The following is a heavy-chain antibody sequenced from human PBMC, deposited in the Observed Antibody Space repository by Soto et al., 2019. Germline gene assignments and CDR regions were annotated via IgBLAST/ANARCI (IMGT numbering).Heavy chain of an antibody. D-gene: IGHD3-3*02. CDR1: GFTFSSYG. V-gene: IGHV3-30*18. Sequence: QVQLVEYGGGVVQPGRSLRLSCAASGFTFSSYGMHWVRQAPGKGLEWVAVISYDGSNKYYADSVKGRFTISRDNSKNTLYLQMNSLRAEDTAVYYCSKARAIYDAFDIWGQGSMVTVSS. CDR2: ISYDGSNK. J-gene: IGHJ3*02. CDR3: SKARAIYDAFDI.